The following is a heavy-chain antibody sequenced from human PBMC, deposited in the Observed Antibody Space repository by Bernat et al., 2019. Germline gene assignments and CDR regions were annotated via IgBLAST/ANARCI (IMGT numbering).Heavy chain of an antibody. CDR2: IIPIFGTA. J-gene: IGHJ2*01. D-gene: IGHD2-2*01. CDR1: GGTFSSYA. CDR3: ARGMLLVPAVKGWYFDL. V-gene: IGHV1-69*01. Sequence: QVQLVQSGAEVKKPGSSVKVSCKASGGTFSSYAISWVRQAPGQGLEWMGGIIPIFGTANYAQKFQGRVTITADESTSTAYMELSSLRSEDTAVYYCARGMLLVPAVKGWYFDLWGRGTLVTVSS.